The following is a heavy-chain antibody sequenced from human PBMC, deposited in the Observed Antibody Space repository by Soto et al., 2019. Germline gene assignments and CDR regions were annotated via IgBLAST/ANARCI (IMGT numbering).Heavy chain of an antibody. Sequence: SETLSLTCTVSGGSISSSSYYWGWIRQAPGKGLEWIGSIYYSESTYYSPSLKSRVTISVDTSISTAYMELSRLRSDDTAVYYCARGLDYYYGMDVWGQGTTVTVSS. J-gene: IGHJ6*02. CDR1: GGSISSSSYY. V-gene: IGHV4-39*02. D-gene: IGHD3-16*01. CDR3: ARGLDYYYGMDV. CDR2: IYYSEST.